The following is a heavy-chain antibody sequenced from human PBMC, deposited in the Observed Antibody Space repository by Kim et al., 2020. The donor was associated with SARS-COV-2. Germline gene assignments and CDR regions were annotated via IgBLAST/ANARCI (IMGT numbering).Heavy chain of an antibody. J-gene: IGHJ4*02. CDR3: MKGGWGWIWDH. V-gene: IGHV3-23*01. Sequence: GGSLRLSCTTSGFTFIGHAMSWVRQAPGQGLEWVSSIDGSDGTTYYVDSVKGRFTISRDDAKNTLYLQMRALRADDTATYYCMKGGWGWIWDHWGQGTPV. CDR2: IDGSDGTT. D-gene: IGHD2-2*03. CDR1: GFTFIGHA.